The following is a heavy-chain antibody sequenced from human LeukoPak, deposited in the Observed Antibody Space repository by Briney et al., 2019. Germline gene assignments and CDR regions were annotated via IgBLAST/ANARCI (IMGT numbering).Heavy chain of an antibody. Sequence: SETLPLTCTVSGGSISSYYWSWIRQPAGKGLEWIGHIKTSGSTNYNPSLKSRVTMSVDTSKNQFSLKLTSVTAADTAVYYCARDEGQLAGYYFDYWGQGTLVTVSS. V-gene: IGHV4-4*07. D-gene: IGHD6-6*01. CDR2: IKTSGST. CDR1: GGSISSYY. CDR3: ARDEGQLAGYYFDY. J-gene: IGHJ4*02.